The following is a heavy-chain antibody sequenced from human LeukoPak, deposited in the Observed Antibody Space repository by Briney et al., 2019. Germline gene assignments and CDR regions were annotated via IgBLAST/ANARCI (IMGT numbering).Heavy chain of an antibody. CDR2: INPNSGGT. Sequence: ASVKVSCKASGYTFTGYYMHWVRQAPGQGLEWMGWINPNSGGTNYAQKFQGWVTMTRDTSISTAYMELSRLRSDDTAVYYCARDRLAVAGTGGEWGQGTLVTVSS. V-gene: IGHV1-2*04. J-gene: IGHJ4*02. D-gene: IGHD6-19*01. CDR3: ARDRLAVAGTGGE. CDR1: GYTFTGYY.